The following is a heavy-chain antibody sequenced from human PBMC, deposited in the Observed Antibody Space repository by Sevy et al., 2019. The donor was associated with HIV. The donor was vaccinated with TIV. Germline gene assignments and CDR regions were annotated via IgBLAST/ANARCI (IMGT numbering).Heavy chain of an antibody. V-gene: IGHV3-48*02. J-gene: IGHJ4*02. Sequence: GGSLRLSCAASEFTFNTYSLIWVRQTPGKGLEWLSFIGTAAGVTYYADSVKGRFTISRDNAKNSLYLQMNSLRDEDTAVYYCARCPGHYSIDYWGQGTLVTVSS. CDR3: ARCPGHYSIDY. CDR2: IGTAAGVT. CDR1: EFTFNTYS. D-gene: IGHD2-21*01.